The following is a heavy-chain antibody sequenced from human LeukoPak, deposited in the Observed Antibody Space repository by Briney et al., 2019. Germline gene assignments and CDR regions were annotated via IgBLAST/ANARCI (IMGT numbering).Heavy chain of an antibody. CDR3: AIDNPIAVAYFDY. J-gene: IGHJ4*02. CDR2: ISAYNGKT. Sequence: GASVTVSCKASGYTFTSYGISWVRQAPGQGLEWMGWISAYNGKTNYVQKLQGRVTMTTDTSTCTAYMELRSLRSDDTAVYYCAIDNPIAVAYFDYWGQGTLVTVSS. CDR1: GYTFTSYG. V-gene: IGHV1-18*01. D-gene: IGHD6-19*01.